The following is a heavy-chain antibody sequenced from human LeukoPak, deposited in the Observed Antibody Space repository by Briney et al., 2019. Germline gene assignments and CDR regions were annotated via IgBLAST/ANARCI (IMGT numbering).Heavy chain of an antibody. CDR1: GYTFTSYY. CDR2: INPSGGST. D-gene: IGHD3-22*01. V-gene: IGHV1-46*01. J-gene: IGHJ4*02. Sequence: GASVKVSCKASGYTFTSYYMHWVRQAPGQGLEWMGIINPSGGSTSYAQKFQGRVTMTRDTSTSTVYMELSSLRSEDTAVYYCARDPGRQTTDSSGMGGYWGQGTLVTVSS. CDR3: ARDPGRQTTDSSGMGGY.